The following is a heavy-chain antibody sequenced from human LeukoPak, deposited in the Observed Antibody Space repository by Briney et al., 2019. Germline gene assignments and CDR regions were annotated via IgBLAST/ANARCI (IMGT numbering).Heavy chain of an antibody. V-gene: IGHV4-30-4*01. J-gene: IGHJ6*02. Sequence: SETLSLTCTVSGGSISSGDYYWRWVRQPPGKGLEWIGYIYYSGSTYYNPSRKSRVTISVDTSKNQFSLKLSSVTAADTAVYYCASSRGSGSYYMDYYYYYYGMDVWGQGTTVTVSS. CDR3: ASSRGSGSYYMDYYYYYYGMDV. CDR2: IYYSGST. CDR1: GGSISSGDYY. D-gene: IGHD3-10*01.